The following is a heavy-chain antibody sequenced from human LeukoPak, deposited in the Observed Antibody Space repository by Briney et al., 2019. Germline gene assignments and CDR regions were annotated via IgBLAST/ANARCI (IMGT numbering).Heavy chain of an antibody. CDR3: ARPRDDNSGYYIS. CDR2: IYRGGTT. Sequence: GGSLRLSCAASGFTVSSSFMSWVRQAPGKGLEWVSLIYRGGTTYVADSVKGRFTVSRDISKNTLYLQMNSLRAEDTARYYCARPRDDNSGYYISWGQGSLVTVSS. V-gene: IGHV3-53*01. D-gene: IGHD6-19*01. J-gene: IGHJ5*02. CDR1: GFTVSSSF.